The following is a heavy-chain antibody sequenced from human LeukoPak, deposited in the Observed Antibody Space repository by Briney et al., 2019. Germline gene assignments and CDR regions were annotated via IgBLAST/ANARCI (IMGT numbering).Heavy chain of an antibody. J-gene: IGHJ4*02. Sequence: SETLSLTCAVYGGSFSGYYWSWIRQPPGKGLEWIGEINHSGSTNYNPSLKSRVTISVDTSKNQFSLKRSSVTAADTAVYYCARGEYGSGSYHYFDYWGQGTLVTVSS. D-gene: IGHD3-10*01. CDR1: GGSFSGYY. CDR2: INHSGST. CDR3: ARGEYGSGSYHYFDY. V-gene: IGHV4-34*01.